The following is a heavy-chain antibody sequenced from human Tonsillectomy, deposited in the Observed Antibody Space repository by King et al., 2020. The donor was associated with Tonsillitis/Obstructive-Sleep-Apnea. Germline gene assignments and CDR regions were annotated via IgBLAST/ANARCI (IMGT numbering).Heavy chain of an antibody. CDR1: GFTLNSFS. J-gene: IGHJ4*02. D-gene: IGHD4-11*01. CDR2: ISGSSSTI. CDR3: TRSSNLDY. Sequence: QLVQSGGGLVQPGGSLKLSWAASGFTLNSFSMNWVRQAPGKGLEWVSYISGSSSTIYYADSVKGRFTISRDNSKNSLYLQMNSLRDEDTAVYYCTRSSNLDYWGQGTLVTVSS. V-gene: IGHV3-48*02.